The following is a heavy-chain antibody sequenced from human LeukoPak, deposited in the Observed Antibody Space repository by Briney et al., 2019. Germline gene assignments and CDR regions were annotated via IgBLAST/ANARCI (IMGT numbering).Heavy chain of an antibody. V-gene: IGHV1-69*13. CDR1: GGTFSSYA. Sequence: SVKVSCKASGGTFSSYANSWVRQAPGQGLEWMGGIIPIFGTANYAQKFQGRVTITADESTSTAYMELSSLRSEDTAVYYCATRLRFLEWLMSFDYWGQGTLVTVSS. CDR3: ATRLRFLEWLMSFDY. CDR2: IIPIFGTA. J-gene: IGHJ4*02. D-gene: IGHD3-3*01.